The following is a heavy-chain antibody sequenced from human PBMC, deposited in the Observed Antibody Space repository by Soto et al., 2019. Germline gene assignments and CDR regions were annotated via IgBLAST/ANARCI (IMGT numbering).Heavy chain of an antibody. J-gene: IGHJ4*02. Sequence: QVQLQQWGAGLLKPSETLSLNCAVNGGSLSGYYWSWIRQPPGKGLEWIGEIKDGGRTNYSPSLKSXDTPSXXTSNNQFSLRLYSVTAADTGVYYCARGQEGVVATHWDQGTLVTVSS. CDR3: ARGQEGVVATH. V-gene: IGHV4-34*01. CDR1: GGSLSGYY. D-gene: IGHD5-12*01. CDR2: IKDGGRT.